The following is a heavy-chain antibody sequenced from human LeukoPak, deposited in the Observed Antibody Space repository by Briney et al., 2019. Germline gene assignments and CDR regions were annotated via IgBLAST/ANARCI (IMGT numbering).Heavy chain of an antibody. CDR1: GYTFTSYG. CDR2: ISAYNGNT. Sequence: AASVKVSCKASGYTFTSYGISWVRQAPGQGLEWMGWISAYNGNTNYAQKLQGRVTMTTDTSTSTAYMELRSLRSDDTAVYYCARDGPEIAVADNNGVDWFDPWGQGTLVTVSS. V-gene: IGHV1-18*01. J-gene: IGHJ5*02. D-gene: IGHD6-19*01. CDR3: ARDGPEIAVADNNGVDWFDP.